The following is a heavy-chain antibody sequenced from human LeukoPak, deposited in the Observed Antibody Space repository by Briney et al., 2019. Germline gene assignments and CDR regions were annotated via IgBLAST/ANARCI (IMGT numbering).Heavy chain of an antibody. CDR3: ARVADSSSWYEGNWFDP. CDR2: ISAYNGNT. CDR1: GYTFINYG. J-gene: IGHJ5*02. D-gene: IGHD6-13*01. V-gene: IGHV1-18*01. Sequence: ASVKDSCRASGYTFINYGISWVQQAPGQGLEWMGWISAYNGNTNYAQKVQGRVTMTTDTSTSTAYMELRSLRSDDTAMYYCARVADSSSWYEGNWFDPWGQGTLVTVSS.